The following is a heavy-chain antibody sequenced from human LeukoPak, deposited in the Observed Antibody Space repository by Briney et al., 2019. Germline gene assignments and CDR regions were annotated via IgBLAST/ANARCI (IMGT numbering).Heavy chain of an antibody. CDR3: AKDPLYGGNFSPDDY. J-gene: IGHJ4*02. V-gene: IGHV3-23*01. D-gene: IGHD4-23*01. CDR2: ISGSGGST. CDR1: GFTFSSYA. Sequence: GGSLRLSCAASGFTFSSYAMSWVRQAPGKGLRRVSTISGSGGSTYYADCVKGRFTISRDNSKNTLYLQMNSLRAEDTAVYYCAKDPLYGGNFSPDDYWGQGTLVTVSS.